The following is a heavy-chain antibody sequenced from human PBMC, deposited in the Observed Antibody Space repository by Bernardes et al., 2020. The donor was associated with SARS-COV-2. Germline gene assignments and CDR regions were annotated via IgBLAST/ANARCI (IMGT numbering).Heavy chain of an antibody. CDR1: GGSISSYY. CDR2: IYYSGST. J-gene: IGHJ3*02. D-gene: IGHD6-19*01. V-gene: IGHV4-59*01. Sequence: ETLSLTCTVSGGSISSYYWSWIRQPPGKGLEWIGYIYYSGSTNYNPSLKSRVTISVDTSKNQFSLKLSSVTAADTAVYYCARDRLGIAVAEGGDAFDIWGQGTMVTVSS. CDR3: ARDRLGIAVAEGGDAFDI.